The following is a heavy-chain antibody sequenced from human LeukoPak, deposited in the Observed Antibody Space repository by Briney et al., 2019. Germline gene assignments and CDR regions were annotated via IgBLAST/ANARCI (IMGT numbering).Heavy chain of an antibody. Sequence: PLVTLSLTCNVSDGSFMGLYWSWFRQPPGKGLEWIGEMSEGITNYHPSLQGRVTISIDSSKKQFSLHLASVTGADTAVYYCARRQYRLNWEKIDSWGQGTLVTVSS. J-gene: IGHJ4*02. CDR1: DGSFMGLY. V-gene: IGHV4-34*01. CDR2: MSEGIT. CDR3: ARRQYRLNWEKIDS. D-gene: IGHD1-1*01.